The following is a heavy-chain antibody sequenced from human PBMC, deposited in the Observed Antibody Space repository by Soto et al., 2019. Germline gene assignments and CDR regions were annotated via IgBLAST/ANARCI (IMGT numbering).Heavy chain of an antibody. D-gene: IGHD1-26*01. J-gene: IGHJ4*02. CDR2: ISYDGRVK. CDR3: ARDFIVGAPDYFDY. Sequence: GGSLRLSCAASGFTFSDYPMHLVRQAPGKGLEWVAVISYDGRVKYYVDSVKGRFTISRDDSKNTLYLQMNSLRVDDTAVYYCARDFIVGAPDYFDYWGQGTLVTVSS. V-gene: IGHV3-30*04. CDR1: GFTFSDYP.